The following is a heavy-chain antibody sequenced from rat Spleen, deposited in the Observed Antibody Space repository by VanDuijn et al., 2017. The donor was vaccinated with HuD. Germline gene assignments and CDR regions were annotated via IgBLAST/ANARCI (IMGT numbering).Heavy chain of an antibody. J-gene: IGHJ1*01. CDR3: ARQGLRVYGYFDF. CDR2: IAFDGIGT. V-gene: IGHV5-29*01. Sequence: EVQLAESGGGLVQPGRSLKLSCAVSGFTFSDYYMAWVRQAPTKGLEWVATIAFDGIGTYYRDPVKGRFTISRENAKATLYLQMDSLRSEDTATYYCARQGLRVYGYFDFWGPGTMVTVSS. CDR1: GFTFSDYY. D-gene: IGHD1-7*01.